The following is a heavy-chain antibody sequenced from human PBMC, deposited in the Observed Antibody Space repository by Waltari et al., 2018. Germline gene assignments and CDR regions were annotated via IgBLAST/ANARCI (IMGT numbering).Heavy chain of an antibody. V-gene: IGHV4-39*01. CDR3: ARRGVVVAAARDYYYMDV. J-gene: IGHJ6*03. D-gene: IGHD2-15*01. Sequence: QLQLQESGPGLVKPSETLSLTCTVSGGSISSSSYYWGWIRQPPGKGLEWIGSIYSSGIPYYNPSLKSRLTISVDTSKNQFSLKLSSVTAADTAVYYCARRGVVVAAARDYYYMDVWGKGTTVTVSS. CDR1: GGSISSSSYY. CDR2: IYSSGIP.